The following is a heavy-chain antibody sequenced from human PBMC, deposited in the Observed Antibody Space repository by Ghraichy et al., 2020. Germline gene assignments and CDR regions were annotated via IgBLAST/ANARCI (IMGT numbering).Heavy chain of an antibody. J-gene: IGHJ4*02. CDR3: AKVNVFGVVIISGGQPMFDY. D-gene: IGHD3-3*01. CDR1: GFTFSSYA. CDR2: ISGSGGST. Sequence: SCAASGFTFSSYAMTWVRQAPGKGLEWVSAISGSGGSTYYADSVKGRFTISRDNSKNTLYLQMNSLRAEDTAVYYCAKVNVFGVVIISGGQPMFDYWGQGTLVTVSS. V-gene: IGHV3-23*01.